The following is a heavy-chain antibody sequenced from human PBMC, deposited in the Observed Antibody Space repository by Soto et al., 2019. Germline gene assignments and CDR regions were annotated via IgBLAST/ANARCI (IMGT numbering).Heavy chain of an antibody. V-gene: IGHV1-18*01. CDR3: ARWPRFLEWLYPSDAFDI. CDR1: GYTFTSYG. Sequence: GASVKVSCKASGYTFTSYGISWVRQSPGQGLEWMGWISAYNGNTNNAQKFQGRVAVTTDTSTSTAYMELMNLRSDDTAVYYCARWPRFLEWLYPSDAFDIWGQGTMVTGSS. J-gene: IGHJ3*02. CDR2: ISAYNGNT. D-gene: IGHD3-3*01.